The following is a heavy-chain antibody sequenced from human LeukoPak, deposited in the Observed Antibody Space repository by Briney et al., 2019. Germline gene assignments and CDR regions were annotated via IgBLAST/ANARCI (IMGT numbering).Heavy chain of an antibody. CDR2: IYYSGNT. V-gene: IGHV4-59*01. CDR1: GTSIKTYY. D-gene: IGHD3-9*01. CDR3: ARATDFDWSFDY. J-gene: IGHJ4*02. Sequence: PSETLSLTCNVSGTSIKTYYWSWIRQPPGKGLEWIGYIYYSGNTNYNPSLKSRVTISVDTSKNQFSLKLSSVTAADTAVYYCARATDFDWSFDYWGQGTLVTVSS.